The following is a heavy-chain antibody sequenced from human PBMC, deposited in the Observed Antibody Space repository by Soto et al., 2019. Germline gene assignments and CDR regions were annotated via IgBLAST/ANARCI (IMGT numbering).Heavy chain of an antibody. V-gene: IGHV1-2*02. CDR2: IHPNNGAT. CDR1: GYTFTNYY. D-gene: IGHD1-26*01. J-gene: IGHJ4*02. Sequence: ASVKVSCKASGYTFTNYYLLWVRQAPGQGLEWMGWIHPNNGATNYAQKFQGRVTMTRDTSISTAYLELTRLRSDDTAVYFCARVGLIELTGAQRAPEYWGQGTLVTVSS. CDR3: ARVGLIELTGAQRAPEY.